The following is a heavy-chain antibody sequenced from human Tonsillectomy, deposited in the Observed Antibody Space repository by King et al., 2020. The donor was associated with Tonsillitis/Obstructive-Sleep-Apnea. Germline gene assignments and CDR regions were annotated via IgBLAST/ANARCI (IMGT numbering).Heavy chain of an antibody. CDR3: AREITTDAFDI. CDR2: IDHSART. CDR1: GGSFSGYY. D-gene: IGHD3-16*01. V-gene: IGHV4-34*01. J-gene: IGHJ3*02. Sequence: VQLQQWGAGLLKPSETLSLTCAVYGGSFSGYYWSGFRQPPGKGLEWSGEIDHSARTNYNPSLKSRVTISADTSKTQFSRKLSSVTAADTAGSYCAREITTDAFDIWGQGTMVTVSS.